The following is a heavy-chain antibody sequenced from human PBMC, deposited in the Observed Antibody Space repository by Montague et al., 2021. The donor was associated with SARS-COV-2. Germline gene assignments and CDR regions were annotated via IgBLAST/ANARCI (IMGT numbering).Heavy chain of an antibody. V-gene: IGHV6-1*01. CDR3: ARQPLGYDFVYYYYGMDV. CDR2: TYYRSKWYN. D-gene: IGHD5-12*01. CDR1: GDSVSSNSAA. J-gene: IGHJ6*02. Sequence: CAISGDSVSSNSAAWNWIRQSPSRGLEWLGRTYYRSKWYNDYAVSVESRITINPDTSKNQFSLQLNSVTPEDTAVYYCARQPLGYDFVYYYYGMDVRGQGTTVTVSS.